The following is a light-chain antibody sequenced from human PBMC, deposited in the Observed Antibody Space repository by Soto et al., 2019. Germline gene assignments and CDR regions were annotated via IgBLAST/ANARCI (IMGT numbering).Light chain of an antibody. V-gene: IGKV3-20*01. CDR3: QQYGSSPLT. Sequence: EIVLTQSPGTLSLSPGERATLSCRASQSVSSSYLAWYQQKPGQSPRLLIYGASSRATGIPDRFSRSGYGTDFTLTISRLEPEDFAVYYCQQYGSSPLTFGGGTKVDIK. J-gene: IGKJ4*01. CDR1: QSVSSSY. CDR2: GAS.